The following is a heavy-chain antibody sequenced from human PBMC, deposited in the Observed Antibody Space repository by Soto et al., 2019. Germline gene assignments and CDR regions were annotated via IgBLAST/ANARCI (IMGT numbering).Heavy chain of an antibody. D-gene: IGHD1-7*01. Sequence: PSETLSLTCTVSGGSISSGDYYWSWIRQPPGKGLEWIGYIYYSGSTYYNPSLKSRVTISVDTSKNQFSLKLSSVTAADTAVYYCARVNWNYRRYGTDVWGQGTTVTVSS. CDR3: ARVNWNYRRYGTDV. CDR2: IYYSGST. CDR1: GGSISSGDYY. J-gene: IGHJ6*02. V-gene: IGHV4-30-4*01.